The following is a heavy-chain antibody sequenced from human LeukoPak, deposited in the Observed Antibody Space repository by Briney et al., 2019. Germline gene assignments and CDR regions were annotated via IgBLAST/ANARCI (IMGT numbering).Heavy chain of an antibody. J-gene: IGHJ3*02. V-gene: IGHV4-31*03. D-gene: IGHD2-15*01. CDR1: GGSISSGGYY. CDR3: ARDEVVAHAFDI. CDR2: IYYSGST. Sequence: PSETLSLTCTVSGGSISSGGYYWSWIRQHPGKGLEWIGYIYYSGSTYYNPSLKSRVTISVDTSKNQFSLKLSSVTAADTAVYYCARDEVVAHAFDIWGQGTVVTASS.